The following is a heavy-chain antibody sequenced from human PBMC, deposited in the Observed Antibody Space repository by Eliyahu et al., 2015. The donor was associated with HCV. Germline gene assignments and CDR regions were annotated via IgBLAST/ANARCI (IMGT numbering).Heavy chain of an antibody. CDR3: ARDRDVVVLPAATYFDY. Sequence: QVQLQQWGAGLLKPSETLSLTCAVYGGSFSGYYWSWIRQPPGKGLEWXGEISHSGSTNYNPSLKSRVTISVDTSKSQFSLKLNSVTAADTAVYYCARDRDVVVLPAATYFDYWGQGTLVTVSS. V-gene: IGHV4-34*01. J-gene: IGHJ4*02. D-gene: IGHD2-2*01. CDR2: ISHSGST. CDR1: GGSFSGYY.